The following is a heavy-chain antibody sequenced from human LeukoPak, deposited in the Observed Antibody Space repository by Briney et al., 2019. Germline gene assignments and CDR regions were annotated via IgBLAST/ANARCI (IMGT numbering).Heavy chain of an antibody. D-gene: IGHD3-16*02. CDR3: ARGNLFVRGTYYFDY. Sequence: ASVKVSCETSGYTFTGYYMHWVRQAPGQGLEWMGGIIPIFGTANYAQKFQGRVTITTDESTSTAYMELSSLRSEDTAVYYCARGNLFVRGTYYFDYWGQGTLVTVSS. CDR1: GYTFTGYY. CDR2: IIPIFGTA. J-gene: IGHJ4*02. V-gene: IGHV1-69*05.